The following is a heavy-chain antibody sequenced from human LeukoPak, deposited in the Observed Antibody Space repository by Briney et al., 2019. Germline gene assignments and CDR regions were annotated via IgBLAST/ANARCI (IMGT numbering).Heavy chain of an antibody. D-gene: IGHD6-13*01. V-gene: IGHV4-34*01. CDR3: ARVGSSWYNDY. CDR1: GGSFSAYY. Sequence: SETLSLTCAVYGGSFSAYYWSWLRQPPGKGLEWIGEINHSGSTNYNPSLKSRVTISVDTSKNQFSLKLSSVTAADTAVYYCARVGSSWYNDYWGQGTLVTVSS. CDR2: INHSGST. J-gene: IGHJ4*02.